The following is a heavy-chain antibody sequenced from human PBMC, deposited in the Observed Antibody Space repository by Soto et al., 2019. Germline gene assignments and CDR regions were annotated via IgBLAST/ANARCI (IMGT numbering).Heavy chain of an antibody. CDR1: GGSISSYY. CDR2: IYYSGST. V-gene: IGHV4-59*01. J-gene: IGHJ6*02. Sequence: QVQLQESGPGLVKPSETLSLTCTVSGGSISSYYWSWIRQPPGKGLEWIGYIYYSGSTNYNPSLKSRVTIPVDTSKNQFSLKLSSETAADTAVYYCARGKEGHYYYGMDVWGQGTTVTVSS. CDR3: ARGKEGHYYYGMDV.